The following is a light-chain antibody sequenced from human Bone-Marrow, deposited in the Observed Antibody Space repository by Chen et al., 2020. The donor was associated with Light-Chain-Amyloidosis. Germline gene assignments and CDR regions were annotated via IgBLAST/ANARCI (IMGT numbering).Light chain of an antibody. CDR1: NVGSTS. J-gene: IGLJ3*02. CDR3: QVWDRSSDRPV. CDR2: DDS. Sequence: SYVLTQPSSGAVAPGQTATLAWGGNNVGSTSLHWYQQTPGQSPLLVVYDDSDRPSGMPERLAGSNSGNTATLTISSVEAGDEADYYCQVWDRSSDRPVFGGGTKLTVL. V-gene: IGLV3-21*02.